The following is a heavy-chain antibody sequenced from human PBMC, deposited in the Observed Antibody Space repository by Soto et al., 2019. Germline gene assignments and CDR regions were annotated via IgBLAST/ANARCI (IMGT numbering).Heavy chain of an antibody. Sequence: QVQLMQSGAEVKKPGASVKVSCKASGDTFTDYYIHWVRQAPGQGLEWMGTVNPSGGHTTYAHHFRGRVTMTRDTSTSTLYMELNSLTSDDTAIYYCARGGHVVVATAALDYWGQGTLVTVSS. D-gene: IGHD2-21*02. CDR1: GDTFTDYY. V-gene: IGHV1-46*01. CDR2: VNPSGGHT. J-gene: IGHJ4*02. CDR3: ARGGHVVVATAALDY.